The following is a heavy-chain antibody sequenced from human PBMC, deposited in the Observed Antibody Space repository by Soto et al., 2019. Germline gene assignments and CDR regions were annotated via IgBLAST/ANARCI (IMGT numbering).Heavy chain of an antibody. Sequence: SETLSLTCAIYGGSFSTYYWSWIRQPPGKGLEWIGEINHSGNTNYSPSLKSRVTISVDTSKNQFSLRLSSVTAADTAVYCCARQYEPDAFDIWGQGTMVTVSS. D-gene: IGHD3-16*01. CDR1: GGSFSTYY. V-gene: IGHV4-34*01. CDR3: ARQYEPDAFDI. CDR2: INHSGNT. J-gene: IGHJ3*02.